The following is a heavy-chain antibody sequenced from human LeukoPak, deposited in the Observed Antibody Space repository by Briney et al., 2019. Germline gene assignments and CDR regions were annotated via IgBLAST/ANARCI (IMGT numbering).Heavy chain of an antibody. V-gene: IGHV3-48*04. CDR3: ATYGRDGYKGFY. Sequence: SGGSLRLSCAASGFTFNKYSMSWVRQAPGKGLEWISYIDGSSATIYYADSVKGRFTTSRDNTKNSVYLHMNSLRAEDTAMYYCATYGRDGYKGFYWGQGTLVTVSS. CDR1: GFTFNKYS. D-gene: IGHD5-24*01. J-gene: IGHJ4*02. CDR2: IDGSSATI.